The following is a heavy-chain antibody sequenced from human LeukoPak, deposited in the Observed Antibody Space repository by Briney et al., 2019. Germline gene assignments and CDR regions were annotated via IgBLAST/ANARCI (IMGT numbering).Heavy chain of an antibody. CDR1: GYTFSSYY. CDR3: ARGPPGRVYDTSKRALFDP. Sequence: GASVKVSCKASGYTFSSYYMHWVRQAPGQGLKWMGIVNPSGGGTSYAQKFQGRVTMTSDTSTSTVFMQLSSLRSEDTAVYYCARGPPGRVYDTSKRALFDPWGQGTLVTVSS. CDR2: VNPSGGGT. J-gene: IGHJ5*02. V-gene: IGHV1-46*01. D-gene: IGHD3-22*01.